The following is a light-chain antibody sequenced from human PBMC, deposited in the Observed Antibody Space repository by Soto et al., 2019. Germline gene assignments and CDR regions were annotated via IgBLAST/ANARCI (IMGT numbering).Light chain of an antibody. J-gene: IGKJ2*01. CDR1: QSVTSNY. V-gene: IGKV3-20*01. Sequence: EIVLTQSPGTLSLSPGERATLSCRATQSVTSNYLAWYQQRPGQAPRLLIYGASIRATGIPDRFSGSGSGAYFNLTISRLEHEDFAVYYCQHYGSSPPNTFGQGTKLESK. CDR2: GAS. CDR3: QHYGSSPPNT.